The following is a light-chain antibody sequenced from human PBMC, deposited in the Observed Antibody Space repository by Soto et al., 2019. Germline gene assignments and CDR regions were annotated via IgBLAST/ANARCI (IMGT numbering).Light chain of an antibody. CDR3: YSYRGSYTWV. CDR1: SSDVGTYNY. J-gene: IGLJ3*02. V-gene: IGLV2-14*01. CDR2: DVS. Sequence: QSALTQPASVSGSPGQSITISCTGTSSDVGTYNYVSWYQQHPGKAPKLIIYDVSTRPSGLSNRFSGSKSGNTASLTISGLQAEDEADYFCYSYRGSYTWVFGGGTKVTVL.